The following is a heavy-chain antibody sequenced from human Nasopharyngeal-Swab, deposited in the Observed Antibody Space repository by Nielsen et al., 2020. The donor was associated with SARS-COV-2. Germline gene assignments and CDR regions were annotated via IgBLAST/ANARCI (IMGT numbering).Heavy chain of an antibody. V-gene: IGHV1-24*01. CDR1: GYTLTELS. CDR2: FDPEDGET. CDR3: ATMTGVYDYVWGPRGWFDP. Sequence: ASVKVSCKASGYTLTELSMHWVRQAPGKGLEWMGGFDPEDGETIYAQKFQGRVTMTEDTSTDTAYMELSSLRSEDTAVYYCATMTGVYDYVWGPRGWFDPWGQGTLVTASS. D-gene: IGHD3-16*01. J-gene: IGHJ5*02.